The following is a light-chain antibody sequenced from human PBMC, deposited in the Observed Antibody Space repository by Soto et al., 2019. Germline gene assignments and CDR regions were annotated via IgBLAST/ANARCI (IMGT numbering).Light chain of an antibody. CDR1: QSVGGY. Sequence: EIVLTQSPATLSLSPGERATLSCRASQSVGGYLDWYQQKPGQAPRLLIYDASNRASGIPARFSGSGSGTDFTLTISSLEPEDLAVYYCQQRSDWPLTFGGGTKVEIK. CDR3: QQRSDWPLT. CDR2: DAS. J-gene: IGKJ4*01. V-gene: IGKV3-11*01.